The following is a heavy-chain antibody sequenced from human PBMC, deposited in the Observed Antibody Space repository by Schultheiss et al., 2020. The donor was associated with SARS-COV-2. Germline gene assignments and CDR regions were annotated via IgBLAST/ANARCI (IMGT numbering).Heavy chain of an antibody. CDR2: ISYDGSNK. Sequence: GGSLRLSCAASGFTFSSYAMHWVRQAPGKGLEWVAVISYDGSNKYYADSVKGRFTISRDNSKNTLYLQMNSLRAEDTAVYYCARAQHIVVVTAINGYFQHWGQGTLVTVSS. CDR1: GFTFSSYA. J-gene: IGHJ1*01. CDR3: ARAQHIVVVTAINGYFQH. V-gene: IGHV3-30-3*01. D-gene: IGHD2-21*02.